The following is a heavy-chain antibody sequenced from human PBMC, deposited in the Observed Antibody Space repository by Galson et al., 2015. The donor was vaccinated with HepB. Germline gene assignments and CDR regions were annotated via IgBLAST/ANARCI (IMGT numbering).Heavy chain of an antibody. D-gene: IGHD5-18*01. CDR2: IKQDGSEK. Sequence: SLRLSCAASGFTFSSYWMSWVRQAPGKGLEWVANIKQDGSEKYYVDSVKGRFTISRDNAKNSLYLQMNSLRAEDTAVYYCASFGQLWPLVKIDYWGQGTLVTVSS. V-gene: IGHV3-7*03. CDR1: GFTFSSYW. J-gene: IGHJ4*02. CDR3: ASFGQLWPLVKIDY.